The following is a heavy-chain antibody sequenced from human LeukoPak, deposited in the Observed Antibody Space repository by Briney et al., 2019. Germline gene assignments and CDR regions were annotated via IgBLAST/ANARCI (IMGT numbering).Heavy chain of an antibody. CDR1: GGSISSGGYS. Sequence: SETLSLTCTVSGGSISSGGYSWSWIRQHPGKGLEWIGYIYYSGSTYYNPSLKSRVTISVDTSKNQFSLKLSSVTAADTAVYYCARGGGATHLLIDYWGQGTLVTVSS. CDR3: ARGGGATHLLIDY. CDR2: IYYSGST. V-gene: IGHV4-31*03. D-gene: IGHD1-26*01. J-gene: IGHJ4*02.